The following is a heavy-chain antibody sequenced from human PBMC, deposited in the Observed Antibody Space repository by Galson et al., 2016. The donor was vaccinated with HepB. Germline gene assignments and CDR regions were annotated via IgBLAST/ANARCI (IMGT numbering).Heavy chain of an antibody. CDR2: ISYDGADK. CDR1: GFSFSNYV. CDR3: ATSPSRGY. J-gene: IGHJ4*02. V-gene: IGHV3-30*09. D-gene: IGHD2-2*01. Sequence: SLRLSCAASGFSFSNYVMHWVRQAPGKGLEWVAVISYDGADKYYAKSMKGRFAISRDNPKNTLYLQMNSLRAEDTAVYYCATSPSRGYWGQGTLVTVSS.